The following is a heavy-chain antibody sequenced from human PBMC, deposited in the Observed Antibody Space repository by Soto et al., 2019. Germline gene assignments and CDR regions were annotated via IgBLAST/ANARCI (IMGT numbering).Heavy chain of an antibody. CDR2: IIPIFGTA. J-gene: IGHJ6*02. D-gene: IGHD2-15*01. V-gene: IGHV1-69*13. CDR1: GGTFSSYP. CDR3: ARDMIVGGVAAPLAYSGMED. Sequence: GAAVKVSCKASGGTFSSYPISWVRQAPGQGLEWMGGIIPIFGTANYAQKFQGRVTITADESTSTAYMELSSLRSEDTAVYYCARDMIVGGVAAPLAYSGMEDGGEGTTFTASS.